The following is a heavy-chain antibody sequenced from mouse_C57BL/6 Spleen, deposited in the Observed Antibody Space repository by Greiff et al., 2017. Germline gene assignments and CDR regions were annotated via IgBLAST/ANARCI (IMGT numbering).Heavy chain of an antibody. CDR3: TRLDYSNPWFAY. Sequence: VQRVESGAELVRPGASVTLSCKASGYTFTDYEMHWVKQTPVHGLEWIGAIDPETGGTAYNQKFKGKAILTADKSSSTAYMELRSLTSEDSAVYYCTRLDYSNPWFAYWGQGTLVTVSA. D-gene: IGHD2-5*01. CDR1: GYTFTDYE. CDR2: IDPETGGT. V-gene: IGHV1-15*01. J-gene: IGHJ3*01.